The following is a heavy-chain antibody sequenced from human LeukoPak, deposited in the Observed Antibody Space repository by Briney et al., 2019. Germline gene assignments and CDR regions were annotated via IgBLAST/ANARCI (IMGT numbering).Heavy chain of an antibody. V-gene: IGHV4-59*01. Sequence: SETLSLTCTVSGGSISSYYWSWIRQPPGKGLEWIGYIYYSGSTNYNPSLKSRVTISVDTSKNQFSLKLSSVTAADTAVYYCARDSGSVGMGAFDIWGQGTMVTVSS. CDR1: GGSISSYY. CDR2: IYYSGST. CDR3: ARDSGSVGMGAFDI. D-gene: IGHD2-21*01. J-gene: IGHJ3*02.